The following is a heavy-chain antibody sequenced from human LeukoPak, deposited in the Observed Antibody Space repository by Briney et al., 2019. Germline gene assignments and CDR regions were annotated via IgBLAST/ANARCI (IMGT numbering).Heavy chain of an antibody. CDR1: GGSISSSSYY. V-gene: IGHV4-39*07. D-gene: IGHD6-19*01. J-gene: IGHJ4*02. Sequence: SETLSLTCTVSGGSISSSSYYWGWIRQPPGKGLEWIGSIYHSGSTYYNPSLKSRVTISVDTSKNQFSLKLSSVTAADTAVYYCAHGGYSSGWYGELIDYWGQGTLVTVSS. CDR2: IYHSGST. CDR3: AHGGYSSGWYGELIDY.